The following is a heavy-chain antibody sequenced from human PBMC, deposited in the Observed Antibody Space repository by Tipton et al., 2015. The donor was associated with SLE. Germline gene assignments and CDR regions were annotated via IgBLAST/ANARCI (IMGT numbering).Heavy chain of an antibody. Sequence: TLSLTCSASGVSISTSRYYWGWIRQSPGQGLEWVGSLYAGGSTYFHPSLKSRASISADASKNHFSLKLNSVTAADTAVYYCARRNVEMARIDAFDIWGQGTMVTVSS. V-gene: IGHV4-39*02. J-gene: IGHJ3*02. D-gene: IGHD5-24*01. CDR2: LYAGGST. CDR1: GVSISTSRYY. CDR3: ARRNVEMARIDAFDI.